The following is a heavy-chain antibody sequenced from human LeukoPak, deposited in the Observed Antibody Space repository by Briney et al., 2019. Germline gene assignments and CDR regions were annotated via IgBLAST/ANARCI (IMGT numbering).Heavy chain of an antibody. CDR1: GFTFSSYG. D-gene: IGHD2-8*02. V-gene: IGHV3-33*03. Sequence: GRSLRLSCAASGFTFSSYGMHWVRQAPGKGLEWVAVIWYDGSNKYYADSVKGRFTISRDNANNSLFLQMNGLRAEDTAIYYCARGGTGAFDYWGQGTLVTVSS. CDR3: ARGGTGAFDY. CDR2: IWYDGSNK. J-gene: IGHJ4*02.